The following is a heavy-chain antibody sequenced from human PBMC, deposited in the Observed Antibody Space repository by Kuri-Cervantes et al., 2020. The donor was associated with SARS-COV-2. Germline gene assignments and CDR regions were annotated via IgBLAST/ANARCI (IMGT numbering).Heavy chain of an antibody. CDR3: ARDCTSFGYSYGHAFDI. CDR1: GFTFGDSG. CDR2: IMYDANNI. D-gene: IGHD5-18*01. V-gene: IGHV3-30*02. Sequence: GGSLRLSCEASGFTFGDSGMHWVRQTPGKGLEWVAFIMYDANNIKYADSVKGRFTISRDNSKNTLNLQMTSLRTDDTGVYYCARDCTSFGYSYGHAFDIWGQGTMVTVSS. J-gene: IGHJ3*02.